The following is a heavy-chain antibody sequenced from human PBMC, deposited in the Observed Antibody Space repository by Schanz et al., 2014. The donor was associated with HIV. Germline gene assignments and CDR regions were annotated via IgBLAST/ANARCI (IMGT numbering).Heavy chain of an antibody. J-gene: IGHJ4*02. CDR3: ARHDYVDHPRYFDF. V-gene: IGHV3-7*01. CDR2: IKHNGDER. CDR1: GFTFTSYW. D-gene: IGHD4-17*01. Sequence: EVQLVESGGGFVQPGGSLRLSCAASGFTFTSYWMSWVRQAPGKGLEWVANIKHNGDERFYLDSVKGRFTISRDNAKNSLYLQMNSLRAADTAVYYCARHDYVDHPRYFDFWGQGTTVTVSA.